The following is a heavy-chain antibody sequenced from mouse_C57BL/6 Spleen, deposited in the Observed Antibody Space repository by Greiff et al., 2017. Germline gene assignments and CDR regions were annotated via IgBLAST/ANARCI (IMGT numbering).Heavy chain of an antibody. Sequence: VQLQQSGPELVKPGASVKISCKASGYSFTGYYMNWVKQSPEKSLEWIGEINPSTGGTTYNQKFKAKATLTVDKSSSTAYMQLKSLTSEDSAVYYCARDDYDEDWYFDVWGTGTTVTVSS. CDR2: INPSTGGT. V-gene: IGHV1-42*01. CDR3: ARDDYDEDWYFDV. D-gene: IGHD2-4*01. J-gene: IGHJ1*03. CDR1: GYSFTGYY.